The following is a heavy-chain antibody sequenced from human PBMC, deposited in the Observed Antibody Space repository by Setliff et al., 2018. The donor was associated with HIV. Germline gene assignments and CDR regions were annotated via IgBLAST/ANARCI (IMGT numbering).Heavy chain of an antibody. Sequence: GPSVKVSCKASGYSFTNYALNWVRQAPGQGLEWMGWINTNTGNPMYAQGYTGRFVFSLDTSVSTAFLQISSLKAEDTAVYYCAAMVVNYYYMDVWGKGTTVTVSS. CDR3: AAMVVNYYYMDV. V-gene: IGHV7-4-1*02. D-gene: IGHD3-22*01. CDR2: INTNTGNP. J-gene: IGHJ6*03. CDR1: GYSFTNYA.